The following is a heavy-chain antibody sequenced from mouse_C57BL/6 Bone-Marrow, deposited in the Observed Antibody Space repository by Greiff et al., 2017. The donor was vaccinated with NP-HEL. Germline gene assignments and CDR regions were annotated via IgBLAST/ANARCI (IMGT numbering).Heavy chain of an antibody. D-gene: IGHD2-12*01. V-gene: IGHV14-4*01. CDR2: IDPENGDT. Sequence: LKQSGAELVRPGASVKLSCTASGFNIKDDYMHWVKQRPEQGLEWIGWIDPENGDTEYASKFQGKATITADTSSNTAYLQLSSLTSEDTAVYYCTTDYSFAYWGQGTLVTVSA. CDR3: TTDYSFAY. J-gene: IGHJ3*01. CDR1: GFNIKDDY.